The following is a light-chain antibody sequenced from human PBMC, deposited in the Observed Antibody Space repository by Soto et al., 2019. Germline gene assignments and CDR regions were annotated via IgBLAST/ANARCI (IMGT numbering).Light chain of an antibody. V-gene: IGLV2-14*01. CDR3: SSYTSSSLYV. CDR2: DVS. J-gene: IGLJ1*01. Sequence: QSVLTQPASVSGSPGQSITISCTGTSSDVGGYNYVSWYQQLPGKAPKLMIYDVSDRPSGVSNRFSGSKSGNTASLTISGLQAGDEADYYCSSYTSSSLYVFGTGTKLTVL. CDR1: SSDVGGYNY.